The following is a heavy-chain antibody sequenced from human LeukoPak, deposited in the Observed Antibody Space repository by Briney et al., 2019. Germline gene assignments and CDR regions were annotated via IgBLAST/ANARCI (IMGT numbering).Heavy chain of an antibody. CDR3: ARASVAIVAVINPCFDT. D-gene: IGHD2-15*01. CDR1: GYKFTGNY. J-gene: IGHJ5*02. CDR2: INPISGRT. V-gene: IGHV1-2*02. Sequence: ASVKVSCKASGYKFTGNYMHWVRQAPGQGPEWMGWINPISGRTSYAQKFVGRVPLTRNRSITKAYLELGSLTSDATAAYYCARASVAIVAVINPCFDTWGQGTHVTVSS.